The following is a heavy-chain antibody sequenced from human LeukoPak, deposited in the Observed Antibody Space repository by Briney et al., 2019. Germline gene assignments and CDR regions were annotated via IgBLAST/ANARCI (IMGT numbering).Heavy chain of an antibody. CDR3: ATEGPARCVLTGYYDY. CDR1: GGTFSSYA. CDR2: IIPIFGTA. V-gene: IGHV1-69*13. Sequence: SVKVSCKASGGTFSSYAISWVRQAPGQGLEWMGGIIPIFGTAHYAQKFQGRVTITADESTSTAYMELSSLRSEDTAVYYCATEGPARCVLTGYYDYWGQGTLVTVSS. D-gene: IGHD3-9*01. J-gene: IGHJ4*02.